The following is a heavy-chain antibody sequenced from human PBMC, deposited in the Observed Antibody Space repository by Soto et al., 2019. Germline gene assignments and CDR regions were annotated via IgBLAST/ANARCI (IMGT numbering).Heavy chain of an antibody. CDR3: ATGDYFSGPR. V-gene: IGHV1-69*01. J-gene: IGHJ4*02. CDR2: IIPMFGSV. D-gene: IGHD2-15*01. Sequence: QVQLVQSGAKVKKPGSSVKVSCKTSGGTFSHYAIGWVRQAPGQGLEWMGGIIPMFGSVHYAQKFQGKVTITADESTSTAYMELNSLRSEDTAVYYCATGDYFSGPRWGQGTLVTVSS. CDR1: GGTFSHYA.